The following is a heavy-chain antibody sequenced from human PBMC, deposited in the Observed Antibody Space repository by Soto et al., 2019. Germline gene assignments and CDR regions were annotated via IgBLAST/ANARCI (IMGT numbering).Heavy chain of an antibody. Sequence: PGGSLRLSCAASGFTFSNYFMHWVRQVPGEGLVWVSRVSGDGKTISYADSVKGRFTISRDSAKNTLYLQMNSLRVEDTAVYYCARTYVPGIAGFDPWGQGTLVTVSS. V-gene: IGHV3-74*01. J-gene: IGHJ5*02. CDR2: VSGDGKTI. D-gene: IGHD1-1*01. CDR1: GFTFSNYF. CDR3: ARTYVPGIAGFDP.